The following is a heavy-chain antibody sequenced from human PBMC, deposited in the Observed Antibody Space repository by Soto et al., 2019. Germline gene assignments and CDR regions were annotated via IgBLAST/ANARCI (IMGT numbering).Heavy chain of an antibody. CDR3: AKDHGWPGRDCTNGVCYLSGIDY. CDR2: ISYDGSNK. J-gene: IGHJ4*02. CDR1: GFTFSSYG. Sequence: PGGSLRLSCAASGFTFSSYGMHWVRQAPGKGLEWVAVISYDGSNKYYADSVKGRFTISRDNSKNTLYLQMNSLRAEDTAVYYCAKDHGWPGRDCTNGVCYLSGIDYWGQGTLVTVSS. D-gene: IGHD2-8*01. V-gene: IGHV3-30*18.